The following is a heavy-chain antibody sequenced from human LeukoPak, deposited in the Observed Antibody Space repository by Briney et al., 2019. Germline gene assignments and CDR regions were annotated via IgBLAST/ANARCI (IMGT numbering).Heavy chain of an antibody. Sequence: PGGSLRLSCAASGFTFSSYSMNWVRQAPGKGLEWVSPISSSSSYIYYADSVKGRFTISRDNAKNSLYLQMNSLRAEDTAVYYCATGEVVTMFADYWGQGTLVTVSS. J-gene: IGHJ4*02. D-gene: IGHD2-21*02. CDR1: GFTFSSYS. CDR3: ATGEVVTMFADY. V-gene: IGHV3-21*01. CDR2: ISSSSSYI.